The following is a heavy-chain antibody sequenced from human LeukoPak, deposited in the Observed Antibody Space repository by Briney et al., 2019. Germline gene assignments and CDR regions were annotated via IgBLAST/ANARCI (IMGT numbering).Heavy chain of an antibody. D-gene: IGHD6-13*01. Sequence: ASVKVSCKVSGYTPTELSMHWVRQAPGKGLEWMGGFHPEDGETIYAQKFQGRVTMTEDTSTDTAYMELRSLRSDDTAVYYCARALAGSSDAFDIWGQGTMVTVSS. V-gene: IGHV1-24*01. CDR2: FHPEDGET. CDR3: ARALAGSSDAFDI. J-gene: IGHJ3*02. CDR1: GYTPTELS.